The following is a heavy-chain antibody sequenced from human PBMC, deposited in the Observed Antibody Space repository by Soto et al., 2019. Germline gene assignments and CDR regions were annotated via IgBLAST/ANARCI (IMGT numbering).Heavy chain of an antibody. CDR1: GFTFSSYA. Sequence: GGSLRLSCAASGFTFSSYAMSWVRQAPGKGLEWVSAISGSGGSTYYADSVKGRFTISRDNSKNTLYLQMNSLRAEDTAVYYCAKGSITTIVVFPPLDAFDIWGQGTMVTVSS. J-gene: IGHJ3*02. CDR2: ISGSGGST. D-gene: IGHD3-22*01. V-gene: IGHV3-23*01. CDR3: AKGSITTIVVFPPLDAFDI.